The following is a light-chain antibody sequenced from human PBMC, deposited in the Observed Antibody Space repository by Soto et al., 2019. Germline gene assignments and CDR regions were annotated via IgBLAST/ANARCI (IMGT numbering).Light chain of an antibody. Sequence: EIVLTQSPVTLSLSPGERATLSCRASQSVSGYVAWYQQKPGQAPRLLIYDASSRANGIPARFTGSGSGTEFTLTISSLQSEDFAVYYCQQYNNWPRTFGQGTKWIS. CDR2: DAS. CDR3: QQYNNWPRT. J-gene: IGKJ1*01. CDR1: QSVSGY. V-gene: IGKV3D-15*01.